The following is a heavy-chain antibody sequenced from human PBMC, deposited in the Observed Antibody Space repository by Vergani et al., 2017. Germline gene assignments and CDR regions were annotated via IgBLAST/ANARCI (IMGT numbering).Heavy chain of an antibody. CDR2: INHSGST. V-gene: IGHV4-34*01. Sequence: QVQLQQWGAGLLKPSETLSLTCAVYGGSFSGYYWSWIRQPPGKGLEWVGEINHSGSTNYNPSLKSRVTISVDTSKNQFSLKLSSVTAADTAVYYCAREDERITIFGVVRTFDYWGQGTLVTVSS. J-gene: IGHJ4*02. CDR3: AREDERITIFGVVRTFDY. D-gene: IGHD3-3*01. CDR1: GGSFSGYY.